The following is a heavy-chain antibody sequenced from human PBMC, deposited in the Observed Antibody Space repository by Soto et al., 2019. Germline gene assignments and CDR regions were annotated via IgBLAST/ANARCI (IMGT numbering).Heavy chain of an antibody. J-gene: IGHJ3*02. CDR3: ARAPDLWGEAFDI. Sequence: QVQLQESGPGLVKPSQTLSLTCTVSGGSISSGGYYWSWIRQHPGKGLEWIGYIYYSGSTYYNASLESRVTISVDTSKNQFSLKLSSVTSADTSVYYCARAPDLWGEAFDIWGQGTMVTV. D-gene: IGHD7-27*01. CDR2: IYYSGST. V-gene: IGHV4-31*03. CDR1: GGSISSGGYY.